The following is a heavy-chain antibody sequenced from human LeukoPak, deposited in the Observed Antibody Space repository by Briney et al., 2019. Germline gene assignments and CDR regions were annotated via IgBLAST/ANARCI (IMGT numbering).Heavy chain of an antibody. V-gene: IGHV1-46*01. CDR3: ARDRARVGTKDDAFDV. Sequence: ASVKVFCWASGYSFTTLYMHWVRQASGQPPEWMGAIDPSGGTTRYAQKFQGRVTMTRDTSTSTVHMELSRLRYDDTAVYYCARDRARVGTKDDAFDVWGQGTMVIVSS. CDR2: IDPSGGTT. J-gene: IGHJ3*01. CDR1: GYSFTTLY. D-gene: IGHD3-10*01.